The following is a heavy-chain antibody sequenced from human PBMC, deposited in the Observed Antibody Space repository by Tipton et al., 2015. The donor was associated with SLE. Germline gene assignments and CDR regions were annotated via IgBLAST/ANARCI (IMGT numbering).Heavy chain of an antibody. Sequence: SLRLSCIVSGFTFSNNWMAWVRQAPGKGLEWVAHIREDGSAKYYVDSVKGRFTISRDNAKNSLYLQMNSLRAEDTAVYYCTSHATGWYFGYWGQGSLVTVSS. D-gene: IGHD6-19*01. CDR2: IREDGSAK. CDR1: GFTFSNNW. J-gene: IGHJ4*02. V-gene: IGHV3-7*01. CDR3: TSHATGWYFGY.